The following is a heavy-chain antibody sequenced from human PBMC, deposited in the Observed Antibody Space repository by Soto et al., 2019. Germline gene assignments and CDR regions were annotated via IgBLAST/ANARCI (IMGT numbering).Heavy chain of an antibody. CDR2: IYYSGST. J-gene: IGHJ6*02. Sequence: SETLSLTFTVSGGSISSYYWSWIRQPPVKGLEWIGYIYYSGSTNYNPSLKSRVTISVDTSKNQFSLKLSSVTAADTAVYYCARGLLREGMDGWGRGTTVTVSS. CDR3: ARGLLREGMDG. CDR1: GGSISSYY. V-gene: IGHV4-59*01. D-gene: IGHD3-22*01.